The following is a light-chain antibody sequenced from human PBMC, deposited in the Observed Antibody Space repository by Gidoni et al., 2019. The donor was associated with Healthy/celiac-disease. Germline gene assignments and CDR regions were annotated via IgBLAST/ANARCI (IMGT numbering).Light chain of an antibody. Sequence: SSELTQDPSVPVALGQTVRITCQGHSLRSYYASWYQQQPGQAPVLVIYGKNNRPSGIPDRFSGSSSGNTASVTITGAQAGDEADYYCNARDSSGNHWVFGGGTKLTVL. V-gene: IGLV3-19*01. J-gene: IGLJ3*02. CDR2: GKN. CDR1: SLRSYY. CDR3: NARDSSGNHWV.